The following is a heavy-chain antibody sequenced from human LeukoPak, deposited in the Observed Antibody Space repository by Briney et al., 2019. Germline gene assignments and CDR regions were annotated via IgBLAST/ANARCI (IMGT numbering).Heavy chain of an antibody. CDR2: ISYDGSNK. D-gene: IGHD3-3*01. Sequence: GGSLRLSCAASGFTFSSYAMHWVRQAPGKGLEWVAVISYDGSNKYYADSVKGRFTISRDNSKNTLYLQMNSLRAEDTAVYYCAKDLMKDYDFWSGYYSAFDIWGQGTMVTVSS. V-gene: IGHV3-30-3*01. CDR3: AKDLMKDYDFWSGYYSAFDI. CDR1: GFTFSSYA. J-gene: IGHJ3*02.